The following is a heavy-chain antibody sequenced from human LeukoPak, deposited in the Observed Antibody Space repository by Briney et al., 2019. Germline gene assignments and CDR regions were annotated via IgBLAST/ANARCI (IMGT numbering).Heavy chain of an antibody. CDR1: GFTFSSYA. D-gene: IGHD6-13*01. V-gene: IGHV3-30*04. CDR2: ISYDGSNK. Sequence: GGSLRLSCAASGFTFSSYAMHWVRQAPGKGLERVAVISYDGSNKYYADSVKGRSTISRDNSKNTLYLQMNSLRAEDTAVYYCARDQSIAAAGVIDYWGQGTLVTVSS. J-gene: IGHJ4*02. CDR3: ARDQSIAAAGVIDY.